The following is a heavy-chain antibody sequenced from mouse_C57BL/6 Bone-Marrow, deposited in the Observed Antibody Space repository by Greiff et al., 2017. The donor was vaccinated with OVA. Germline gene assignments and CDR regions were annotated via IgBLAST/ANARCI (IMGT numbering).Heavy chain of an antibody. Sequence: QVQLQQPGAELVMPGASVKLSCKASGYTFTSYWMHWVKQRPGQGLEWLGEIDPSDSYTNYNQKFKGKSTLTVDKSSSTAYMQLSSLTSEDSAVYDCARHHGSSYVDWGQGTTLTVSS. CDR2: IDPSDSYT. CDR1: GYTFTSYW. D-gene: IGHD1-1*01. V-gene: IGHV1-69*01. CDR3: ARHHGSSYVD. J-gene: IGHJ2*01.